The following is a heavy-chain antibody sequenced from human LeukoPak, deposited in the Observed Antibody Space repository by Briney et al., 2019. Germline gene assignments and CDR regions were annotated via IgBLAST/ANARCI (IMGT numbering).Heavy chain of an antibody. CDR2: IRSGGSHI. D-gene: IGHD2-15*01. CDR3: ARDRLFATARPHDGFDI. V-gene: IGHV3-21*01. Sequence: GGSLRLSCAASGFTFSDYSMKWVRQAPEKGLEWVSYIRSGGSHILHADSVKGRISISRDNAKRSLYLQMNTLRAEDTGLYYCARDRLFATARPHDGFDIWGRGTMVTVSS. CDR1: GFTFSDYS. J-gene: IGHJ3*02.